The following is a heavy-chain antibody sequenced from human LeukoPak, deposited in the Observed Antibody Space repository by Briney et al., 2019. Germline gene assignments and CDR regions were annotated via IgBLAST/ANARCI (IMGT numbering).Heavy chain of an antibody. CDR1: GFTFSSYS. J-gene: IGHJ4*02. D-gene: IGHD2-2*01. CDR3: ASCSSTSCYFSNSDY. Sequence: GGSLRLSCAASGFTFSSYSMNWVRQAPGKGLEWVSSISSSSSYIYYADSVKGRFTISRDNAKNSLYLQMNSLRAEDTAVYYCASCSSTSCYFSNSDYWGQGTLVTVSS. CDR2: ISSSSSYI. V-gene: IGHV3-21*01.